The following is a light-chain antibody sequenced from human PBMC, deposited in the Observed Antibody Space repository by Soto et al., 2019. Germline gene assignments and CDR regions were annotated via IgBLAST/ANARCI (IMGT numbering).Light chain of an antibody. CDR2: DND. J-gene: IGLJ3*02. CDR1: SSNIGINS. CDR3: GAWDSSRGVVV. V-gene: IGLV1-51*01. Sequence: QSVLTQPPSVSAAPGQKVTISCSGSSSNIGINSLSWYQQLPGTAPKLLIHDNDARPSGIPDRFSGSKSGTSATLGITGLQTGDEADYYCGAWDSSRGVVVFGGGTQLTVL.